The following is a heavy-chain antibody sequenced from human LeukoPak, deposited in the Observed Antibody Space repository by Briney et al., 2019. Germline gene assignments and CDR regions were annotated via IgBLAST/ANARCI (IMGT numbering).Heavy chain of an antibody. Sequence: ASVKVSCKASGYTFTSYYMHWVRQAPGQGLEWMGIINPSGGSTSYAQKFQGRVTMTRDMSTSTVYMELSSLRSEDTAVYYCARDPGGDAFDIWGQGTMVTVSS. CDR1: GYTFTSYY. J-gene: IGHJ3*02. CDR2: INPSGGST. V-gene: IGHV1-46*01. D-gene: IGHD1-14*01. CDR3: ARDPGGDAFDI.